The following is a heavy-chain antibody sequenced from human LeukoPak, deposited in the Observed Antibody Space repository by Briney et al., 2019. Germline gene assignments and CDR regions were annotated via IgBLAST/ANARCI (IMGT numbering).Heavy chain of an antibody. Sequence: SGGSLRLSCAASGFTFSNYWMSWVRQAPGKGLEWVANIKQDGSEKYYVDSVKGRFTISRDNTKNSLYLQMNSLRAEDTAVYYCAREAPLVPFFLRCMDVWGKGTTVTVSS. J-gene: IGHJ6*04. CDR1: GFTFSNYW. CDR2: IKQDGSEK. V-gene: IGHV3-7*03. D-gene: IGHD3-16*01. CDR3: AREAPLVPFFLRCMDV.